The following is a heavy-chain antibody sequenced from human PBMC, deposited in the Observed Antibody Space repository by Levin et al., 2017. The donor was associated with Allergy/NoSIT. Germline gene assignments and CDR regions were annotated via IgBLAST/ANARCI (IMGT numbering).Heavy chain of an antibody. CDR3: ARDSITAAGTHYYALDG. CDR1: KFTFSSYW. J-gene: IGHJ6*02. D-gene: IGHD6-13*01. CDR2: IKQDGSEK. V-gene: IGHV3-7*01. Sequence: GESLKISCAASKFTFSSYWMSWVRQAPGKGLEWVANIKQDGSEKYYVDSVKGRFTISRDNAKNSLYLQMNSLRAEDTAVYYCARDSITAAGTHYYALDGWGQGTTVTVSS.